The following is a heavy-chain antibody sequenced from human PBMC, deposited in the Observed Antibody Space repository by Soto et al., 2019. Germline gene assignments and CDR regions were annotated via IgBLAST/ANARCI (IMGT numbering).Heavy chain of an antibody. V-gene: IGHV3-23*01. CDR1: GFTFSSYA. CDR2: ISGSGGST. J-gene: IGHJ4*02. CDR3: ARDQFCSSTSCPRDY. Sequence: GGSLRLSCAASGFTFSSYAMSWVRQAPGKGLEWVSAISGSGGSTYYADSVKGRFTIPRDNAKNSLYLQMNSLRAEDTAVYYCARDQFCSSTSCPRDYWGQGTLVTVSS. D-gene: IGHD2-2*01.